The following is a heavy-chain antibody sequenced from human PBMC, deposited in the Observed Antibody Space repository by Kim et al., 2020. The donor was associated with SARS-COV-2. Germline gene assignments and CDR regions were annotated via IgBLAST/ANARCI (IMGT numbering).Heavy chain of an antibody. Sequence: SVKSRVTVSVDTSKNQFSLKLSSVTAADTAVYYCARREGITMVRGAPFDYWGQGTLVTVSS. CDR3: ARREGITMVRGAPFDY. J-gene: IGHJ4*02. D-gene: IGHD3-10*01. V-gene: IGHV4-34*01.